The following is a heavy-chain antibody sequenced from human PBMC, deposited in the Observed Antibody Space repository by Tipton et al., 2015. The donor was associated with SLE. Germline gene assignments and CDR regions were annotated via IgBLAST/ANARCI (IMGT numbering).Heavy chain of an antibody. CDR1: GYTFTSYG. J-gene: IGHJ5*02. CDR2: ISAYNGNT. V-gene: IGHV1-18*01. CDR3: ARVEGFFGVVTLARHWFDP. Sequence: QSGPEVKKPGASVKVSCKASGYTFTSYGISWVRQAPGQGLEWMGWISAYNGNTNYAQKLQGRVTMTTDTSTSTAYMELRSLRSDDTAVYYCARVEGFFGVVTLARHWFDPWGQGTLVTVSS. D-gene: IGHD3-3*01.